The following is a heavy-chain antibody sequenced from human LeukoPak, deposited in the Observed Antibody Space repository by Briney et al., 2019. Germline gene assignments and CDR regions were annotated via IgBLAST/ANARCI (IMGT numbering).Heavy chain of an antibody. CDR1: GGSISSYY. CDR3: ARDGFSSASHFDY. J-gene: IGHJ4*02. D-gene: IGHD2-2*01. Sequence: SETLSLTCTVSGGSISSYYWSWIRQPPGKGLEWIGYIYYSGSTNYNPSLKSRVTISVDTSKNQFSLKLSSVTAADTAVYYCARDGFSSASHFDYWGLGTLVSVSS. V-gene: IGHV4-59*01. CDR2: IYYSGST.